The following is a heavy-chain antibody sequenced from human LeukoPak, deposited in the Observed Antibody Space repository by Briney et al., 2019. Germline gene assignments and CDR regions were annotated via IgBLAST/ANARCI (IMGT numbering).Heavy chain of an antibody. CDR1: GYTFTSYG. V-gene: IGHV1-46*01. CDR2: INPSGGST. CDR3: ASVSDDDAFDI. Sequence: ASVKVSCKASGYTFTSYGISWVRQAPGQGLEWMGIINPSGGSTSYAQKFQGRVTMTRDTSTSTVYMELSSLRSEDTAVYYCASVSDDDAFDIWGQGTMVTVSS. J-gene: IGHJ3*02.